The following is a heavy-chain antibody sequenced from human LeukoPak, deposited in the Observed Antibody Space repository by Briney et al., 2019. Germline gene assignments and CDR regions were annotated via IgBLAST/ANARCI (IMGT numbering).Heavy chain of an antibody. J-gene: IGHJ4*02. D-gene: IGHD3-22*01. Sequence: ASVKVSCKASGYTFTSYYMHWVRQAPGQGLEWMGIINPSGGSTSYAQKFQGRVTMTRDTSISTAYMELSRLRSDDTAVYYCARDPLYYYDSSGNHPFDYWGQGTLVTVSS. CDR2: INPSGGST. CDR1: GYTFTSYY. CDR3: ARDPLYYYDSSGNHPFDY. V-gene: IGHV1-46*01.